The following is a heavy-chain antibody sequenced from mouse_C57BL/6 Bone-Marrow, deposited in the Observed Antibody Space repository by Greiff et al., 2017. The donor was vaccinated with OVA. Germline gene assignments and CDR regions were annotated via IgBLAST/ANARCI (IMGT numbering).Heavy chain of an antibody. D-gene: IGHD1-1*01. CDR3: ARDTTVVPWYFDV. V-gene: IGHV1-55*01. J-gene: IGHJ1*03. CDR2: IYPGSGST. CDR1: GYTFTSYW. Sequence: QVQLKQPGAELVKPGASVKMSCKASGYTFTSYWITWVKQRPGQGLEWIGDIYPGSGSTNYNEKFKSKATLTVDTSSSTAYMQLSSLTSEDSAVYYCARDTTVVPWYFDVWGTGTTVTVSS.